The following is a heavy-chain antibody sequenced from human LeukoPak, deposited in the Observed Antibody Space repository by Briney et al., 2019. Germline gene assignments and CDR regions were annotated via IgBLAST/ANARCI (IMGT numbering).Heavy chain of an antibody. V-gene: IGHV1-2*02. Sequence: ASVKVSCKASGYTFTGYYMHWVRQAPGQGLEWMGWINPNSGGTNYAQKFQGRVTMTRDTSINTAYMELSRLRSDDTAVYYCARDPSRLLNGGRLDYWGQGTLVTVSS. CDR3: ARDPSRLLNGGRLDY. CDR2: INPNSGGT. J-gene: IGHJ4*02. CDR1: GYTFTGYY. D-gene: IGHD2-21*02.